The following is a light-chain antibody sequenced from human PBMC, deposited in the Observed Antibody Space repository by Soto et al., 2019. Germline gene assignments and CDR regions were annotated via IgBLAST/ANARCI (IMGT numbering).Light chain of an antibody. CDR1: SSDVGGYNY. CDR2: DVS. V-gene: IGLV2-14*01. CDR3: SSYTSSITLLV. J-gene: IGLJ1*01. Sequence: QSALTQPASVSGSPGQSITISCTGTSSDVGGYNYVSWYQQHPGKAPKLMIYDVSNRPSGVSNRFSGSKSGNTASLTISGLQSDDEADYYCSSYTSSITLLVFGTGTKLTV.